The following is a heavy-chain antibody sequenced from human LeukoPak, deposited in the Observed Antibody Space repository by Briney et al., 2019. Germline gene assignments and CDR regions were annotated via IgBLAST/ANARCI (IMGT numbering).Heavy chain of an antibody. D-gene: IGHD6-6*01. CDR2: INWSGGST. Sequence: GGSLRLSCAASGFTLDDYGMTWVRQAPGKGLEWVSGINWSGGSTSYADSVKGRFTISRDNVKNSLYLQMNSLRAEDTALYYCARAYISSARNWFDPWGQGTLVTVSS. V-gene: IGHV3-20*04. CDR3: ARAYISSARNWFDP. J-gene: IGHJ5*02. CDR1: GFTLDDYG.